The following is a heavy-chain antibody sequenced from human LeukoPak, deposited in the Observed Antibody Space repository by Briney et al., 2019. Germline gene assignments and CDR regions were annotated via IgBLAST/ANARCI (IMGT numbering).Heavy chain of an antibody. CDR3: AKANGWYGRGYFDL. CDR2: IYYNGDT. Sequence: SETLSLTCTVSGGSVSNSLYYWSWIRQPPGKGLEWIGYIYYNGDTNYNPSLKSRVIISIDTSSNQFSLRLNSMTAADTAVYYCAKANGWYGRGYFDLWGRGTLVSVSS. D-gene: IGHD6-19*01. J-gene: IGHJ2*01. V-gene: IGHV4-61*01. CDR1: GGSVSNSLYY.